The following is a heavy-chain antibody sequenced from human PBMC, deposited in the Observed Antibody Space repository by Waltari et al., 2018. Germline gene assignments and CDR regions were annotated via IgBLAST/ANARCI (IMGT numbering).Heavy chain of an antibody. Sequence: EVQLAESGGGLVQPGGSLRLSCAVSGFSFSSYWMYWVRQSPGKGLVWVSQINSDGSKIDSADSVKGRFTISRDNTKNTLYLEMNSLRAEDTAVYYCARDPSFGDFEAYFDYWGQGTLVTVSS. CDR1: GFSFSSYW. D-gene: IGHD4-17*01. CDR3: ARDPSFGDFEAYFDY. J-gene: IGHJ4*02. V-gene: IGHV3-74*01. CDR2: INSDGSKI.